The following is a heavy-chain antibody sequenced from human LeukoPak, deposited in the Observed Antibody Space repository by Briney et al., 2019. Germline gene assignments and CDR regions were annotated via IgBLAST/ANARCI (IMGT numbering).Heavy chain of an antibody. V-gene: IGHV3-33*01. Sequence: GGSLRLSCAASGFIFSSYGMHWVRQAPGKGLEWVALIWYNGRKRSYADSVKGRFTISRDNSKNTLYLQMNSLRVEDTAVYYCASMTTVTLDDAFDIWGQGTMVTVSS. CDR2: IWYNGRKR. CDR1: GFIFSSYG. D-gene: IGHD4-17*01. J-gene: IGHJ3*02. CDR3: ASMTTVTLDDAFDI.